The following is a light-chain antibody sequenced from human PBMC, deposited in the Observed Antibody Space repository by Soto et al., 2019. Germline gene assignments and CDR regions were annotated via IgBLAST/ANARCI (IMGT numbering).Light chain of an antibody. Sequence: EIVLTQSPATLSLFPGERATLSCRASQSVSSYLAWYQQRPGQAPRLLIYDASNRATGSPARFSGSGSGTDFTLTISSLEPEDFGVYYCQQRSNWPPITFGQGTRLEIK. CDR1: QSVSSY. V-gene: IGKV3-11*01. J-gene: IGKJ5*01. CDR3: QQRSNWPPIT. CDR2: DAS.